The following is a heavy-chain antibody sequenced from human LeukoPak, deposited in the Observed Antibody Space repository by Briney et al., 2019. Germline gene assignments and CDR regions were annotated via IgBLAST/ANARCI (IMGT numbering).Heavy chain of an antibody. J-gene: IGHJ4*02. V-gene: IGHV3-64D*06. CDR2: FSSDGSST. CDR1: GFTFSSSA. CDR3: VKTLKYYGSGRGLFDS. D-gene: IGHD3-10*01. Sequence: GGSLRLSCSASGFTFSSSAMYWVRQAPGKGLEYVSAFSSDGSSTFYADSVKGRFTIFRDNTKNMLYLQMISLRADDTAVYYCVKTLKYYGSGRGLFDSWGQGTLVTVCS.